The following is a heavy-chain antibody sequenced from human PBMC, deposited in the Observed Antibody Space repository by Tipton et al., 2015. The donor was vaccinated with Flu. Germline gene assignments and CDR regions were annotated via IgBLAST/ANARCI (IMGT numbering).Heavy chain of an antibody. Sequence: TLSLTCTVSGGSISSYYWSWIRQPPGKGLEWIGYIYYSGSTNYNPSLRSRVTISGDTSKNQFSLQLNSVTAEDTAVYYCARSPSYSGSGIYPYYFDDWGQGTLVTVSS. V-gene: IGHV4-59*08. CDR1: GGSISSYY. J-gene: IGHJ4*02. D-gene: IGHD3-10*01. CDR3: ARSPSYSGSGIYPYYFDD. CDR2: IYYSGST.